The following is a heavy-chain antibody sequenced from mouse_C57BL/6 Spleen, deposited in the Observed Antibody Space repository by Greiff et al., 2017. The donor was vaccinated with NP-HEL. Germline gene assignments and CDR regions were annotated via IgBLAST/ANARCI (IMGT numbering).Heavy chain of an antibody. CDR3: ARERGYPGSWFAY. Sequence: VQLQQSGAELVKPGASVKMSCKASGYTFTSYWITWVKQRPGQGLEWIGDIYPGSGSTNYNEKFKSKATLTVDTSSSTAYMQLSSLTSEDSAVYYCARERGYPGSWFAYWGQGTLVTVSA. CDR2: IYPGSGST. D-gene: IGHD2-2*01. V-gene: IGHV1-55*01. J-gene: IGHJ3*01. CDR1: GYTFTSYW.